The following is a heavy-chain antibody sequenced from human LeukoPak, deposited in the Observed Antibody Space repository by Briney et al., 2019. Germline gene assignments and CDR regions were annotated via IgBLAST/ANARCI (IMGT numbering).Heavy chain of an antibody. CDR1: GGTFSNYT. V-gene: IGHV1-69*13. CDR3: AEDCGADCRRAFDV. J-gene: IGHJ3*01. CDR2: IIPLFGPT. Sequence: ASVKVSCKPSGGTFSNYTINWVRQAPGRGLEWMGGIIPLFGPTNYAQRFQGRVTITADESTNTVFMDLSSLTSEDTAMYYCAEDCGADCRRAFDVWGQGTVVTVSS. D-gene: IGHD2-21*02.